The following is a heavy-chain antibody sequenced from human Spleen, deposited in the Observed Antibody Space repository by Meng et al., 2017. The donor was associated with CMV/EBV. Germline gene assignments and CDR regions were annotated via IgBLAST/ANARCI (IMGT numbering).Heavy chain of an antibody. Sequence: SETLSLTCTVSGYSISSGYNWGWIRQSPEKGLQWIGTVSHSGKTYYNSSLKSRVTVSLDTSKNQFSLRLDSMTAADTAVYYGARAPGDTVLKVYLYSFDYWGQGTLVTVSS. D-gene: IGHD2-8*01. V-gene: IGHV4-38-2*02. J-gene: IGHJ4*02. CDR1: GYSISSGYN. CDR2: VSHSGKT. CDR3: ARAPGDTVLKVYLYSFDY.